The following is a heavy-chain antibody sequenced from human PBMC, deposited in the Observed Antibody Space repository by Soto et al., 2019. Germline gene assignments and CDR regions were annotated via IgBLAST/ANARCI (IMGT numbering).Heavy chain of an antibody. J-gene: IGHJ6*02. Sequence: QVQLQESGPGLVKPSQTLSLTCTVSGGSISSGGYYWSWIRQHPGKGLEWIGYIYYSGSTYYNPSLKSRVTIAADTSKNQFSLKLSSVTAADTAVYYCARDVLRGYYYYYGMDVWGQGTTVTVSS. V-gene: IGHV4-31*03. D-gene: IGHD2-8*01. CDR1: GGSISSGGYY. CDR3: ARDVLRGYYYYYGMDV. CDR2: IYYSGST.